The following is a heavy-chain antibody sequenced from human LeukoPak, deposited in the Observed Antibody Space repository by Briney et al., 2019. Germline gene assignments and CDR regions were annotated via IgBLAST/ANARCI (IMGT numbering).Heavy chain of an antibody. J-gene: IGHJ3*02. CDR1: GYTFTGYY. D-gene: IGHD6-13*01. Sequence: GASVNVSCKASGYTFTGYYMHWVRQAPGQGLEWMGWINPNSGGTNYAQKFQGRVTMTRDTSISTAYMELSRLRSDDTAVYYCASLVNIAAAGDDAFDIWGQGTMVTVSS. V-gene: IGHV1-2*02. CDR2: INPNSGGT. CDR3: ASLVNIAAAGDDAFDI.